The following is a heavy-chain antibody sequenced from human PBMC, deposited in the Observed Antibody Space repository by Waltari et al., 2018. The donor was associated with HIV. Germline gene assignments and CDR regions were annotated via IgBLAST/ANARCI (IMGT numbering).Heavy chain of an antibody. J-gene: IGHJ6*02. CDR2: IYSGGST. CDR3: ARNTYGSGSDLDYYGMDV. CDR1: GSTVSSNY. D-gene: IGHD3-10*01. Sequence: EVQLVETGGGLIQPGGSLRLSCARLGSTVSSNYLSWVRQAPGKGLEWVSVIYSGGSTYYADSVKGRFTISRDNSKNTLYLQMNSLRAEDTAVYYCARNTYGSGSDLDYYGMDVWGQGTTVTVSS. V-gene: IGHV3-53*02.